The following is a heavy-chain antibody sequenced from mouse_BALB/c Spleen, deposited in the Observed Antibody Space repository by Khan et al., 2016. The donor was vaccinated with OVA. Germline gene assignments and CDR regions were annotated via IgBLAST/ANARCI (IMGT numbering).Heavy chain of an antibody. CDR3: ASRYTTSLDY. D-gene: IGHD1-1*01. CDR2: IYPGSGNT. J-gene: IGHJ2*01. CDR1: AYTFTDYY. V-gene: IGHV1-77*01. Sequence: QVQLKQSGTELARPGASVKLSCKASAYTFTDYYISWVKQRTGQGLEWIGEIYPGSGNTYYNENFKGKASLTADKSSNTAYMQLSSLTPEDSAVYFGASRYTTSLDYWGQGTTLTVSS.